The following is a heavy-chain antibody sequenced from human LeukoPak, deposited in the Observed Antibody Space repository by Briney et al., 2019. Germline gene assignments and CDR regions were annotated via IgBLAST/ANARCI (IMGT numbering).Heavy chain of an antibody. J-gene: IGHJ3*02. CDR1: GFTLSNYA. D-gene: IGHD5-18*01. V-gene: IGHV3-15*01. CDR3: ATEGRTYGYHAVDN. CDR2: IKRKIEGVTI. Sequence: GGSLRLSCEASGFTLSNYAMTWVRQAPGKGLEWVGHIKRKIEGVTIIYAAPVKGRFTISGDESENTLYLQMTSLKREDTGVYYCATEGRTYGYHAVDNWGQGTVVTVSS.